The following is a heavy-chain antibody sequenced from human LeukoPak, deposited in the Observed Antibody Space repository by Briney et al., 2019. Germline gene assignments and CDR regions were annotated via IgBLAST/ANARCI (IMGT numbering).Heavy chain of an antibody. CDR1: GFTFSSYW. V-gene: IGHV3-7*03. Sequence: GGSLRLSCAASGFTFSSYWMSWVRQAPGKGLEWVANIKKDGSEKYYVDSVKGRFTISRDNSKNSLYLQMNSLRAEDTALYYCAKAGLYYYYMDVWGKGPRSPSP. J-gene: IGHJ6*03. CDR2: IKKDGSEK. CDR3: AKAGLYYYYMDV.